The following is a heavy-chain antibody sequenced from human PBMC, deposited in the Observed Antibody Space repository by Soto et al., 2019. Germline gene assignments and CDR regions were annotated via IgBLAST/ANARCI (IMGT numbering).Heavy chain of an antibody. J-gene: IGHJ6*02. D-gene: IGHD1-26*01. V-gene: IGHV1-69*13. Sequence: VKVSWKASGGSISSYSISWVRQTPGQGLEWMGGIIPIFGTANYAQKFRGRVTITADESTSTAYMELSSLRSEDTAVYYCARDQIVGAKRDYYYYGMDVWGQGTTVTAP. CDR1: GGSISSYS. CDR3: ARDQIVGAKRDYYYYGMDV. CDR2: IIPIFGTA.